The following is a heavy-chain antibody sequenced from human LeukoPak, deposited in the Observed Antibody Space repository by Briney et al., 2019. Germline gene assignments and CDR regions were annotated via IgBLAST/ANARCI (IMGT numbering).Heavy chain of an antibody. Sequence: ASVKVSCKASGYTFTGYYMHWVRQAPGQGLEWMGWISAYNGNTNYAQKLQGRVTMTTDTSTSTAYMELRSLRSDDTAVYYCARDLGYDSSGYSVDYWGQGTLVTVSS. CDR2: ISAYNGNT. D-gene: IGHD3-22*01. CDR3: ARDLGYDSSGYSVDY. J-gene: IGHJ4*02. CDR1: GYTFTGYY. V-gene: IGHV1-18*04.